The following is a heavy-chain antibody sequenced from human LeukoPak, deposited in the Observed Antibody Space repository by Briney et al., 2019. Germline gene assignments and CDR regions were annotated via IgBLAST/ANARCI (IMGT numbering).Heavy chain of an antibody. Sequence: PGGSLRLSCAASGFTFSSYAMSWVRQAPGKGLEWVSAISGSGGSTYYADSVKGRFTISRENAKNSLYLQMNSLRAGDTAVYYCARGGDYYYGMDVWGQGTTVTVSS. CDR3: ARGGDYYYGMDV. J-gene: IGHJ6*02. D-gene: IGHD4-17*01. CDR2: ISGSGGST. V-gene: IGHV3-23*01. CDR1: GFTFSSYA.